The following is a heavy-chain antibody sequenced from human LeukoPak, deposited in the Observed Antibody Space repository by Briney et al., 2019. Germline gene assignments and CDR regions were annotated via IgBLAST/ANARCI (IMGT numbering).Heavy chain of an antibody. CDR1: GGSISSHY. J-gene: IGHJ4*02. D-gene: IGHD4-17*01. Sequence: PSETLSLTCTVSGGSISSHYWSWIRQPLGKGLEWIGYIYYSGSTNYNPSLKSRVTISVDTSKNQFSLKLSSVTAADTAVYYCARDPYLYGDRTYFDYWGQGTLVTVSS. CDR2: IYYSGST. CDR3: ARDPYLYGDRTYFDY. V-gene: IGHV4-59*11.